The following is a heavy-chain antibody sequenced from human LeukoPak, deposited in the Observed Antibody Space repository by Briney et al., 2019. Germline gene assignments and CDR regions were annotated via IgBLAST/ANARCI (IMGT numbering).Heavy chain of an antibody. CDR2: IYYSGTT. Sequence: SETLSLTCTVSGVPISSTSYYWGWIRQPPGKGLEWIGSIYYSGTTYYNPSLKSRVSTSVDTSKNQFSLKLSSVTAADTAVYYCARGEWDLLFDYWGQGTLVTVSS. CDR1: GVPISSTSYY. D-gene: IGHD1-26*01. CDR3: ARGEWDLLFDY. J-gene: IGHJ4*02. V-gene: IGHV4-39*07.